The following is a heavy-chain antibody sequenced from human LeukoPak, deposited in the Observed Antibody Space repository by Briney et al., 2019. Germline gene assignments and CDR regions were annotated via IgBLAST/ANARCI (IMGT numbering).Heavy chain of an antibody. D-gene: IGHD3-3*01. J-gene: IGHJ4*02. CDR3: ARDPYWEIFGVVTLDY. CDR1: GFTFSSYA. Sequence: GGSLRLSCAASGFTFSSYAMHWVRQAPGKGLEWVAVISYDGSNKYYADSVKGRFTISRDNSKNTLYLQMNSPRAEDTAVYYCARDPYWEIFGVVTLDYWGQGTLVTVSS. CDR2: ISYDGSNK. V-gene: IGHV3-30-3*01.